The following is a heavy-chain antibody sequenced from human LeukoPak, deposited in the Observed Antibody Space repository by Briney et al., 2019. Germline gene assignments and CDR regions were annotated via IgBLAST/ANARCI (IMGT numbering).Heavy chain of an antibody. CDR1: GYTFTGYY. J-gene: IGHJ4*02. CDR2: INPNSGGT. V-gene: IGHV1-2*02. Sequence: ASVKVSCKASGYTFTGYYMHWVRQAPGQGPEWMGWINPNSGGTNYAQKFQGRVTMTRDTSISTAYMELSRLRSDDTAVYYCAREDIVVVPAAYDYWGQGTLVTVSS. D-gene: IGHD2-2*01. CDR3: AREDIVVVPAAYDY.